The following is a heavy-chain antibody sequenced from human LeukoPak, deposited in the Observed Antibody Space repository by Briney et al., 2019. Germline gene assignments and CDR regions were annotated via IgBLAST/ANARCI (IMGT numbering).Heavy chain of an antibody. D-gene: IGHD6-13*01. CDR2: IRNEANGYTT. Sequence: PGGSLRLSYAASGFTVSSNYMSWVRQAPGKGLEWVGRIRNEANGYTTEYAASVNGRFAISRDGAENSLYLQMNGLKTEDTAVYYCVRVHSSSWAGSYFDYWGRGALVTVSS. J-gene: IGHJ4*02. CDR3: VRVHSSSWAGSYFDY. CDR1: GFTVSSNY. V-gene: IGHV3-72*01.